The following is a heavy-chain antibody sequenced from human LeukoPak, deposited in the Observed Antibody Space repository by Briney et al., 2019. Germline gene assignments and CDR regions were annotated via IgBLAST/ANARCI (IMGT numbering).Heavy chain of an antibody. CDR2: IIPIFGTA. D-gene: IGHD4-23*01. V-gene: IGHV1-69*13. J-gene: IGHJ4*02. Sequence: SVKVSCKAPGGTFSSYAISWVRQAPGQGLEWMGGIIPIFGTANYAQKFQGRVTITADESTSTAYMELSSLRSEDTAVYYCARESRRRETTVVTPNYFDYWGQGTLVTVSS. CDR1: GGTFSSYA. CDR3: ARESRRRETTVVTPNYFDY.